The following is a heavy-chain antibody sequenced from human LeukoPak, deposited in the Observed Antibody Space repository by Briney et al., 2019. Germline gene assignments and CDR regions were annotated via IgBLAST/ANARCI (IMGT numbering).Heavy chain of an antibody. V-gene: IGHV1-69*05. CDR3: ARDAFRYCSSTSCYPDWGYYYYMDV. Sequence: ASVKVSCKASGGTFSSYAISWVRQAPGQGLEWMGGIIPIFGTANYAQRFQGRVTITTDESTSTAYMELSSLRSEDTAVYYCARDAFRYCSSTSCYPDWGYYYYMDVWGKGTTVTVSS. CDR2: IIPIFGTA. J-gene: IGHJ6*03. CDR1: GGTFSSYA. D-gene: IGHD2-2*01.